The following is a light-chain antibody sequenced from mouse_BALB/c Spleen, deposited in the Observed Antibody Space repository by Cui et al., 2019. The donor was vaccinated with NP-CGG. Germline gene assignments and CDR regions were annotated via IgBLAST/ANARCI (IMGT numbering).Light chain of an antibody. V-gene: IGLV1*01. CDR1: TRPVTTRNY. J-gene: IGLJ1*01. Sequence: QPVLTHSSPLTPSPGETVPLTCPSSTRPVTTRNYANWLQEKPDHLFTGLIGGTSNRAPGVPARFSGSLIGDKAALTITGAQTEDEAIYFCALWYSNHWVFGGGTKLTVL. CDR2: GTS. CDR3: ALWYSNHWV.